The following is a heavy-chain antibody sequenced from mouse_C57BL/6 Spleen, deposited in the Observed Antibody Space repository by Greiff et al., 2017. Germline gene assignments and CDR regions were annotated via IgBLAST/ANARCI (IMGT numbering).Heavy chain of an antibody. J-gene: IGHJ2*01. CDR2: IYPGSGST. CDR3: AREGDGLGRGVFDY. CDR1: GYTFTSYW. Sequence: QVQLQQPGAELVKPGASVKMSCKASGYTFTSYWITWVKQRPGQGLEWIGDIYPGSGSTNYNEKFKSKATLTVDTSSSTAYMQLSSLTSEDAAVYYCAREGDGLGRGVFDYWGQGTTLTVSS. D-gene: IGHD4-1*01. V-gene: IGHV1-55*01.